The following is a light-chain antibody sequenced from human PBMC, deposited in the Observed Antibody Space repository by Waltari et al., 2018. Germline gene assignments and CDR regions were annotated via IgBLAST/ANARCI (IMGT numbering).Light chain of an antibody. V-gene: IGLV1-44*01. CDR3: ATWDYNLDGQV. J-gene: IGLJ3*02. CDR1: RSNIGAEV. Sequence: QSVLTQPPSASGTPGQRVTITCSGSRSNIGAEVVNWYQVLPGTAPKLLIYSTTHGTAGVPGRFSGPQSGTSASLAIRGLQSEDEADYYWATWDYNLDGQVFGGGTKLTVL. CDR2: STT.